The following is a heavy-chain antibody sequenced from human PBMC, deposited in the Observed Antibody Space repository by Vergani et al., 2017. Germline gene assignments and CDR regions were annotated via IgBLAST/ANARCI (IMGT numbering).Heavy chain of an antibody. CDR2: IYPGDSDT. V-gene: IGHV5-51*01. Sequence: EVQLVQSGAEVKKPGASLKISCKVSGYSFTSYWIGWVRQLPGKGLEWMGIIYPGDSDTRYSPSFEGQVTISGDKSTSTAYLQWSSLKASDTAMYYCARRAIDTEYFQHWGQGTLVTVSS. CDR3: ARRAIDTEYFQH. D-gene: IGHD2-2*01. J-gene: IGHJ1*01. CDR1: GYSFTSYW.